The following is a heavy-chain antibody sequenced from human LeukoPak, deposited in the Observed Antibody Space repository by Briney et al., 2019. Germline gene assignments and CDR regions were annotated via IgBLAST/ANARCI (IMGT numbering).Heavy chain of an antibody. Sequence: ASVRVSCKASGYAFTSYGISWVRQAPGQGLEWMGWISGYNGDTNYAQKLQGRVTMTTDTSTSTVYMELRSLRSDDTAVYFCARLAVAGHFDHWGQGTLVTVSS. V-gene: IGHV1-18*01. CDR1: GYAFTSYG. J-gene: IGHJ4*02. D-gene: IGHD6-19*01. CDR2: ISGYNGDT. CDR3: ARLAVAGHFDH.